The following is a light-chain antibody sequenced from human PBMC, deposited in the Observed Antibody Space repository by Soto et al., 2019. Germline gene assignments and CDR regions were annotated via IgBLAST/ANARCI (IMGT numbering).Light chain of an antibody. V-gene: IGKV1-5*01. J-gene: IGKJ1*01. CDR2: DAS. CDR1: QSISSW. CDR3: QHYNSYSGT. Sequence: DIQMTQSPSTLSASVGDRVTITCRASQSISSWLAWYQQKPGKAPKLLIYDASSLESGVPSRFSGSGSGTEFTLTISSLQPEDCATYYCQHYNSYSGTFGQGTKVEIK.